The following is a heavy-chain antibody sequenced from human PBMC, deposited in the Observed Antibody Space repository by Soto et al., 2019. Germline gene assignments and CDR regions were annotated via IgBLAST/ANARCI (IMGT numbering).Heavy chain of an antibody. V-gene: IGHV3-74*01. J-gene: IGHJ6*03. CDR1: GFTFSSYW. CDR3: ARDHYDILTGCLACPYYYYYYMDV. Sequence: EVQLVESGGGLVQPGGSLRLSCAASGFTFSSYWMHWVRQAPGKGLVWVSRINSDGSSTSYADSVKGRFTISRDNAKNSLYMQMKSLRAEDTAVYYCARDHYDILTGCLACPYYYYYYMDVWGKGTTVTVSS. CDR2: INSDGSST. D-gene: IGHD3-9*01.